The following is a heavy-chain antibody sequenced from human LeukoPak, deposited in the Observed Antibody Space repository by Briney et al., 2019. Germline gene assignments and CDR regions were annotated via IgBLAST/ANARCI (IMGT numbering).Heavy chain of an antibody. CDR2: IHTSGNT. Sequence: SETLSLTCTVSGGSISSYYWSWIRQPPGKGLEWIGYIHTSGNTNYNPSLTRHVPISVDTSTPQFSLKVSSVTAADTAVYYCARLVAGYFYYMDVWGKGTTVTVS. D-gene: IGHD2-2*01. CDR1: GGSISSYY. V-gene: IGHV4-4*09. CDR3: ARLVAGYFYYMDV. J-gene: IGHJ6*03.